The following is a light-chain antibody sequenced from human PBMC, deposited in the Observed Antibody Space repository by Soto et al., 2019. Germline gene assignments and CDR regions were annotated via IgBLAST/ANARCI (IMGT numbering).Light chain of an antibody. J-gene: IGKJ5*01. CDR1: HDITNY. V-gene: IGKV1-33*01. CDR3: QQYDDLPIT. Sequence: DIQMTQSPSSLSVSVGDRVTITCQASHDITNYLNWYQQKPGKAPKLLIYDVSKLETGVPSRFNGSGSGTDFTFTISSLQPEDIATYFCQQYDDLPITFGQGTRLDVK. CDR2: DVS.